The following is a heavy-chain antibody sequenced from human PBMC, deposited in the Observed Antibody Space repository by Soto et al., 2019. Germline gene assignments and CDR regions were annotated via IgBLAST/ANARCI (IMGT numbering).Heavy chain of an antibody. CDR3: ARGLVVPGYYXFCSGPPGYYYMDV. D-gene: IGHD3-3*01. Sequence: SETLSLTCAVYGGSFSGYYWSWIRQPPGKGLEWIGEINHSGSTNYNPSLKSRVTISVDTSKNQFSLKLSSVTAADTAVYYCARGLVVPGYYXFCSGPPGYYYMDVWGKGTTVTVSS. CDR1: GGSFSGYY. J-gene: IGHJ6*03. CDR2: INHSGST. V-gene: IGHV4-34*01.